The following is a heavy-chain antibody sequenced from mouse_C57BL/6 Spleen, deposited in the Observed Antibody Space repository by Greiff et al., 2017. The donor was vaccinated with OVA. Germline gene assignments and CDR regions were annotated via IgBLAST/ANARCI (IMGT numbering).Heavy chain of an antibody. J-gene: IGHJ4*01. V-gene: IGHV5-9-1*02. CDR3: TRDRDYRYAMDY. D-gene: IGHD5-5*01. Sequence: EVMLVESGEGLVKPGGSLKLSCAASGFTFSSYAMSWVRQTPEKRLEWVAYISSGGDYIYYADTVKGRFTISRDNARNTLYLQMSSLKSEDTAMYYCTRDRDYRYAMDYWGQGTSVTVSS. CDR1: GFTFSSYA. CDR2: ISSGGDYI.